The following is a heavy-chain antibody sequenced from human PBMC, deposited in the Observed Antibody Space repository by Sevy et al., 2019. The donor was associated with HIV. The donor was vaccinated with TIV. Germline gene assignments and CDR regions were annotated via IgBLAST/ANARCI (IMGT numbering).Heavy chain of an antibody. V-gene: IGHV3-73*01. CDR1: GCTFSGSA. Sequence: GGSLRLSCAASGCTFSGSAMHWVRQASGKGLEWVGRIGSKANSYAAAYAASVKGRFTISRDDSKNTAYLQMNSLKTEDTAVYYCTRQEDIVLVPAAIRGAFDIWGQGTMVTVSS. D-gene: IGHD2-2*01. J-gene: IGHJ3*02. CDR2: IGSKANSYAA. CDR3: TRQEDIVLVPAAIRGAFDI.